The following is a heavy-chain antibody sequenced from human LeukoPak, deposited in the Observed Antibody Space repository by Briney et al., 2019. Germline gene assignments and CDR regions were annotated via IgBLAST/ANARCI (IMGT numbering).Heavy chain of an antibody. CDR2: IYHSGST. V-gene: IGHV4-38-2*02. J-gene: IGHJ3*02. Sequence: PSETLSLTCTVSGYSISSGYYWGWIRQPPGKGLEWIGSIYHSGSTYYNPSLKSRVTISVDTSKNQFSLKLSSVTAADTAVYYCAKSIFSPTDAFDIWGQGTMVTVSS. CDR3: AKSIFSPTDAFDI. CDR1: GYSISSGYY. D-gene: IGHD3-3*01.